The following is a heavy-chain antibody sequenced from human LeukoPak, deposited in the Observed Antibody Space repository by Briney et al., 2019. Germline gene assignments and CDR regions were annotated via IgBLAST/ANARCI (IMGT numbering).Heavy chain of an antibody. J-gene: IGHJ4*02. D-gene: IGHD4-17*01. Sequence: PGGSLRLSCAASGFTFSSYEMNWVRQAPGKGLEWVSYISSSGRTIYYADSVKGRFTISRDNAKNSLYLQMNSLRAEDTAVYYCARGFGDYGAFDYWGQGTLVTVSS. CDR3: ARGFGDYGAFDY. CDR2: ISSSGRTI. V-gene: IGHV3-48*03. CDR1: GFTFSSYE.